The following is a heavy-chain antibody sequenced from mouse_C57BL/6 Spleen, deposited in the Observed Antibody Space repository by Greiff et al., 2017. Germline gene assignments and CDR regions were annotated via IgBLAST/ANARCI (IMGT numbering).Heavy chain of an antibody. CDR1: GYTFTSYW. CDR2: IDPSDSYT. D-gene: IGHD2-4*01. J-gene: IGHJ3*01. CDR3: ARSKARYDYEAWFAY. Sequence: QVQLQQSGAELVKPGASVKLSCKASGYTFTSYWMQWVKQRPGQGLEWIGEIDPSDSYTNYNQKFKGKATLTVDTSSSTAYMQLSSLTSEDSAVYYCARSKARYDYEAWFAYWGQGTLVTVSA. V-gene: IGHV1-50*01.